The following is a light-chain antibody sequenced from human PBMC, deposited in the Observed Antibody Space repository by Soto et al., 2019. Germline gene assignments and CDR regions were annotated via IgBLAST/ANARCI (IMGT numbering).Light chain of an antibody. CDR2: GAD. Sequence: IQMTQSPSSLSASVGDRVVITCRASHSIAKYLNWYQQKTGKAPKVLIYGADSLHSGVPSRFSGSGFGTEFTLTISSLQPDDFATYYCQHYNSYSEAFGQGTKVDIK. CDR3: QHYNSYSEA. J-gene: IGKJ1*01. V-gene: IGKV1-5*01. CDR1: HSIAKY.